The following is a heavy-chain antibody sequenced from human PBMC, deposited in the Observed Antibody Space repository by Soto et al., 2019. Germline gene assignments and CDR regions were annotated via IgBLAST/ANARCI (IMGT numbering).Heavy chain of an antibody. CDR1: GFTSSSYA. D-gene: IGHD2-8*01. J-gene: IGHJ4*02. V-gene: IGHV3-23*01. CDR3: AKDQRYCTNGVCYYFDY. Sequence: GGSLRLSCAASGFTSSSYAMSWVRQAPGKGLEWVSAISGSGGSTYYADSVKGRFTISRDNSKNTLYLQMNSLRAEDTAVYYCAKDQRYCTNGVCYYFDYWGQGTLVTVSS. CDR2: ISGSGGST.